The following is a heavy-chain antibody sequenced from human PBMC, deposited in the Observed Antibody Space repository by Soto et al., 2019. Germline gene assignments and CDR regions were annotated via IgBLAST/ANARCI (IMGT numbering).Heavy chain of an antibody. D-gene: IGHD3-9*01. CDR2: IYSGGST. CDR3: ARAGTGDWFYFDY. J-gene: IGHJ4*02. CDR1: GFTVSSNY. Sequence: GGSLRLSCAASGFTVSSNYMSWVRQAPGKGLEWVSVIYSGGSTYYADSVKGRFTISRDNSKNTLYLQMNSLRAEDTAVYYCARAGTGDWFYFDYWGQGTLVTVSS. V-gene: IGHV3-66*01.